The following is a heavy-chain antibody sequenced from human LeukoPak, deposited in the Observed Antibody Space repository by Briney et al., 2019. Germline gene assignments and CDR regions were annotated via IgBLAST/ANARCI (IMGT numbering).Heavy chain of an antibody. V-gene: IGHV1-2*02. Sequence: ASVKVSCKASGYTFTSYGISWVRQAPGQGLEWMGWISAYSGGTNYAQKFQGRVTMTRDTSISTAYMELSRLRSDDTAVYYCATFGQGSSWYSHYFDYWGQGTLVTVSS. CDR1: GYTFTSYG. CDR3: ATFGQGSSWYSHYFDY. CDR2: ISAYSGGT. J-gene: IGHJ4*02. D-gene: IGHD6-13*01.